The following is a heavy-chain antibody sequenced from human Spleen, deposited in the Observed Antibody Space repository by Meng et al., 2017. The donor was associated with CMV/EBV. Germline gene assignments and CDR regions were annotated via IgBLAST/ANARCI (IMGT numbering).Heavy chain of an antibody. CDR1: GFTFSTYD. CDR3: ARVPWQSQHPYYFDY. Sequence: GESLKISCAACGFTFSTYDIHRARQPTGKGLEWVSDTNSPGDTNCPGSVKGQFTISRENAKNSLYLQMNSLRAEDTAVYYCARVPWQSQHPYYFDYWGQGTLVTVSS. CDR2: TNSPGDT. J-gene: IGHJ4*02. V-gene: IGHV3-13*03. D-gene: IGHD2-2*01.